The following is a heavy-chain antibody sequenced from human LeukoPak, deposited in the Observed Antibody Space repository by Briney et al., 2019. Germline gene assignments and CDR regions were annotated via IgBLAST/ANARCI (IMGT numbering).Heavy chain of an antibody. V-gene: IGHV3-30*18. CDR2: ISYDGSNK. CDR3: AKYLGEAY. D-gene: IGHD3-10*01. Sequence: GGSLRLSCAASGFTFSSYGMHWVRQAPGKGLEWVAVISYDGSNKYYADSVKGRFTISRDNSKNTLYLQMNSLRAEDTAVYYCAKYLGEAYWGQGTLVTVSS. CDR1: GFTFSSYG. J-gene: IGHJ4*02.